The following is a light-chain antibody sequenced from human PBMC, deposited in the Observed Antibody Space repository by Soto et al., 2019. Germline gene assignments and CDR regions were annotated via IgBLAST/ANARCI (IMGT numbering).Light chain of an antibody. CDR3: QQSYSTPPT. CDR1: QGISSW. V-gene: IGKV1-12*01. CDR2: ATS. Sequence: DIQMTQSPSSVSASVGDRVTITCRASQGISSWLAWYQQKPGKAPKLLIYATSNLQSGDPSRFSGSGSGTDYTLTISSLQPEDFATYYCQQSYSTPPTFGQGTRLEIK. J-gene: IGKJ5*01.